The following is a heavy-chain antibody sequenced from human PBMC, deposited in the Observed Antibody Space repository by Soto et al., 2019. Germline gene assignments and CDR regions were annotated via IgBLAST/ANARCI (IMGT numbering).Heavy chain of an antibody. Sequence: KQSQTLSLTCAISGDSVSSNSAAWNWIRQSPSRGLEWLGRTYYRSKWYNDYAVSVKSRITINPDTSKNQFSLQLNSVTPEDTAMYYCARGAFYPQPYNSSSWGYYYYGMDVWGQGTTVTVSS. V-gene: IGHV6-1*01. CDR2: TYYRSKWYN. J-gene: IGHJ6*02. D-gene: IGHD6-13*01. CDR1: GDSVSSNSAA. CDR3: ARGAFYPQPYNSSSWGYYYYGMDV.